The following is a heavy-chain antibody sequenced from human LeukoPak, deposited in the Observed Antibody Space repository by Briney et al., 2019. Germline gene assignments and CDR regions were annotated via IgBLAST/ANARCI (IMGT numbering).Heavy chain of an antibody. J-gene: IGHJ3*02. CDR3: ARDQGSSWYFDAFDI. V-gene: IGHV3-21*01. CDR2: ISSSSSYI. CDR1: GFTFSSYS. D-gene: IGHD6-13*01. Sequence: GGSLRLSCAASGFTFSSYSMNWVGQAPGKGLEWVSSISSSSSYIYYADSVKGRFTISRDNAKNSLYLQMNSLRAEDTAVYYCARDQGSSWYFDAFDIWGQGTMVTVSS.